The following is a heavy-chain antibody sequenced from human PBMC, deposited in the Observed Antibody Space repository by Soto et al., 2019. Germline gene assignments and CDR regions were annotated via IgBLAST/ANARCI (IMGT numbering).Heavy chain of an antibody. V-gene: IGHV3-48*01. D-gene: IGHD3-3*01. Sequence: GGSLRLSCAASGFTFSSYSMNWVRQAPGKGLEWVSYISSSSSTIYYADSVKGRFTISRDNAKNSLYLQMNSLRAEDTAVYYCATIYDFWSGYYVPDAFDIWGQGTMVTVSS. CDR2: ISSSSSTI. CDR1: GFTFSSYS. J-gene: IGHJ3*02. CDR3: ATIYDFWSGYYVPDAFDI.